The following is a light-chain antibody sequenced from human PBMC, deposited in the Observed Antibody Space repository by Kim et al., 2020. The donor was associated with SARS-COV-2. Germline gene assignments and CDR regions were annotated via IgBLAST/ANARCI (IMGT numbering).Light chain of an antibody. V-gene: IGKV1-5*03. J-gene: IGKJ4*01. CDR1: ENVDVW. CDR2: MAS. CDR3: QQYSSVHSLT. Sequence: DIQMTQSPSTVSASLGDRVTITCRASENVDVWVAWYQHQPGKSPKLLIYMASSLERGVPSRFSGAGSETEFTLTITGLQPDDVATYYCQQYSSVHSLTFGGGTKVDIK.